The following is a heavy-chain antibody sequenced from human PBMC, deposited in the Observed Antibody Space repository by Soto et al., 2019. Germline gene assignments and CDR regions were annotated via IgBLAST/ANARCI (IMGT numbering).Heavy chain of an antibody. D-gene: IGHD3-10*01. Sequence: SVKVSCKASGGTFSIYAISCVLQAPLQWLEWMGGIIPIFGTANYAQKFQGRVTITADESTSTAYMELSSLRSEDTAVYYCARDTMVRGVLDYWGQGTLVTVSS. V-gene: IGHV1-69*13. CDR3: ARDTMVRGVLDY. CDR1: GGTFSIYA. J-gene: IGHJ4*02. CDR2: IIPIFGTA.